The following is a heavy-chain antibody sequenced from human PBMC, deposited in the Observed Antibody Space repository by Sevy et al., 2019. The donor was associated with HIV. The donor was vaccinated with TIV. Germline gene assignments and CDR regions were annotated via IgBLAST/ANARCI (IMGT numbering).Heavy chain of an antibody. CDR1: GGTFSSYA. Sequence: ASVKVSCKASGGTFSSYAISWVRQAPGQGLEWMGGIIPIFGTANYAQKFQGRVTITADESTSTAYMELRSLRSEDTAVYYCASGKGYYYDSSGYYYWGQGTLVTVSS. CDR2: IIPIFGTA. D-gene: IGHD3-22*01. V-gene: IGHV1-69*13. CDR3: ASGKGYYYDSSGYYY. J-gene: IGHJ4*02.